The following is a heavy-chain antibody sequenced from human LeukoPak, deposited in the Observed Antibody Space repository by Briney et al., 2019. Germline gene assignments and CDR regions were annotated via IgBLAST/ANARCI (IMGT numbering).Heavy chain of an antibody. V-gene: IGHV3-23*01. CDR2: ISGSGGST. J-gene: IGHJ4*02. CDR3: AKHFGSGTYYNYFVY. CDR1: GFTFLSYI. D-gene: IGHD3-10*01. Sequence: PGGSLTLTCAASGFTFLSYIMNWVRQAPGKGLEWVSAISGSGGSTYYADSLRGRFTISRDNSKNTLFLQMNSLRAEDTAVYYCAKHFGSGTYYNYFVYCEQGTLVSVSS.